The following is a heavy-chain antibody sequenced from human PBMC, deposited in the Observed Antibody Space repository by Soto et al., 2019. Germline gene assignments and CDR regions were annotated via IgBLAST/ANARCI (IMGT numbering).Heavy chain of an antibody. J-gene: IGHJ4*02. V-gene: IGHV4-39*01. CDR1: GGSISSYY. D-gene: IGHD7-27*01. Sequence: QLQLQESGPGLVKPSETLSLTCTVSGGSISSYYWGWIRRPPGKGLEWIGSIYYSGSTYYNPSLKSRVTISVDTSTNQFSLKLSSVTAADTAVYYCARHWGYSFDYWGQGTLVTVSS. CDR2: IYYSGST. CDR3: ARHWGYSFDY.